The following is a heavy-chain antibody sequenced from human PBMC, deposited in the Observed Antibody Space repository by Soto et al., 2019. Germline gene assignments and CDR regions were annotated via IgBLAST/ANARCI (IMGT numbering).Heavy chain of an antibody. D-gene: IGHD6-13*01. Sequence: LQLQESGSGLVKPSQTLSLTCGVSGGSINSGDYAWSWIRQPPGKGLEWMGYIYHSGSTYYKPSRKSRVTIVVDRSKNQFSLKLSSVTAADTAVYYCAGIRIAAAGGGLDVWGQGTTVTVSS. CDR1: GGSINSGDYA. J-gene: IGHJ6*02. CDR2: IYHSGST. CDR3: AGIRIAAAGGGLDV. V-gene: IGHV4-30-2*01.